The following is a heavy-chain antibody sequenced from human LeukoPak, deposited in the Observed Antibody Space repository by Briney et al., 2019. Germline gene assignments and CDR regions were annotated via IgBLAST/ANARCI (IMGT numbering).Heavy chain of an antibody. CDR1: GFTFSSYW. CDR3: ARDCPLYGSGSFFGFDP. V-gene: IGHV3-7*01. CDR2: IKQDGSEK. Sequence: PGGSLRLSCAASGFTFSSYWMSWVRQAPGKGLEWVANIKQDGSEKYYVDSVKGRFTISRDNAKNSLYLQMNSLRAEDTAVYYCARDCPLYGSGSFFGFDPWGRGTLVTVSS. D-gene: IGHD3-10*01. J-gene: IGHJ5*02.